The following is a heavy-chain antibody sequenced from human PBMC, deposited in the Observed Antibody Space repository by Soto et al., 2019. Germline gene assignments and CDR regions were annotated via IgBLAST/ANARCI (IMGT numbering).Heavy chain of an antibody. CDR2: IYHSGST. D-gene: IGHD3-22*01. J-gene: IGHJ5*02. V-gene: IGHV4-39*07. CDR3: ARRWRITMIVVAHYAPFDP. Sequence: SETLSLTCTVSGGSTSSSSYYWGWIRQPPGKGLEWLGSIYHSGSTNYNPSLKSRVTISVDKSKNQFSLKLSSVTAADTAVYYCARRWRITMIVVAHYAPFDPWGQGTPVTVSS. CDR1: GGSTSSSSYY.